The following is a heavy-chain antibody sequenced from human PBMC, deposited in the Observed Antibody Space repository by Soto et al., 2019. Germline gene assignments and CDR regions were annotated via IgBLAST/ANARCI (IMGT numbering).Heavy chain of an antibody. CDR1: GGTFSSYT. CDR3: ASYIRFGEEMGPHYYCGMDV. J-gene: IGHJ6*02. V-gene: IGHV1-69*02. Sequence: QVQLVQSGAEVKKPGSSVKVSCKASGGTFSSYTISWVRQAPGQGLEWMGRIIPILGIANYAQKFQGRVTITAGKTTGAASMELRSVRSEDTAVYYCASYIRFGEEMGPHYYCGMDVLGQGTTVTVSS. CDR2: IIPILGIA. D-gene: IGHD3-16*01.